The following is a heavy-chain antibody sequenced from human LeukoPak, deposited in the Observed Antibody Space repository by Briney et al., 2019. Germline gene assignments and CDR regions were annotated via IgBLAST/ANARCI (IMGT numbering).Heavy chain of an antibody. CDR1: GFDVSVNY. D-gene: IGHD1-1*01. J-gene: IGHJ4*02. V-gene: IGHV3-66*01. CDR2: IHNDGRT. CDR3: ARGFLQLTPYYFDY. Sequence: GGSLRLSCAASGFDVSVNYMNWIRQSPEKGLEWVSIIHNDGRTYYADSVKGRSTVSRDNSKNTVSLQMDSLRVDDTGVYYCARGFLQLTPYYFDYWGQGTLVTVSS.